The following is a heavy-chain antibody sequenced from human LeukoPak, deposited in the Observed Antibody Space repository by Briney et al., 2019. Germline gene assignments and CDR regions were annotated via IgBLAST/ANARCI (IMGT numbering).Heavy chain of an antibody. Sequence: SETLSLTCTVSGGSIRSYNWHWIRQPAGKGLEWIGRIYSSGTTNYNASLMSRVTMSLDKSRSQFFLNLTSVTAADTAVYYCARLSGYDWESFHDYWGQGTLVTVSS. CDR3: ARLSGYDWESFHDY. CDR2: IYSSGTT. V-gene: IGHV4-4*07. J-gene: IGHJ4*02. D-gene: IGHD5-12*01. CDR1: GGSIRSYN.